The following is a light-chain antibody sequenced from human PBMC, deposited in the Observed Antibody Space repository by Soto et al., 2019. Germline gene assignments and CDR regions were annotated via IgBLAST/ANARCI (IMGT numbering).Light chain of an antibody. CDR3: QQFGTSFPYT. Sequence: EIVLTQSPGTLSLSPGERATLTCRASQSVSSSYLAWYQQKPGQAPRLLMYDAPSRATGIPDRFSGSGSGTDFTLTISRLEPEDFAVYYCQQFGTSFPYTFGQGTKLDIK. CDR1: QSVSSSY. CDR2: DAP. V-gene: IGKV3-20*01. J-gene: IGKJ2*01.